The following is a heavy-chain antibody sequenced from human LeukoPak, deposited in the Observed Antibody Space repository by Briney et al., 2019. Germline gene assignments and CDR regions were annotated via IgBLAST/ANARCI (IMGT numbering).Heavy chain of an antibody. CDR3: ATRLRWLQLRRDWYFDL. CDR2: IYYSGST. V-gene: IGHV4-39*01. D-gene: IGHD5-24*01. CDR1: GGSISNSSSY. Sequence: SETLSLTCTVSGGSISNSSSYWGWIRQPPGKGLEWIGSIYYSGSTYYNPSLKSRVTISVDTSKNQFSLKLSSVTAADTAVYYCATRLRWLQLRRDWYFDLWGRGTLVTVSS. J-gene: IGHJ2*01.